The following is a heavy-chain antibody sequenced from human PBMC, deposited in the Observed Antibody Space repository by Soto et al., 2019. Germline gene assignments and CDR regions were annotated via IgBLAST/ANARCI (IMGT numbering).Heavy chain of an antibody. J-gene: IGHJ6*03. D-gene: IGHD6-6*01. CDR1: SGSISSSNW. CDR2: IYHSGST. CDR3: ARVGREYSSSSDYYYYYYYMDV. Sequence: QVQLQESGPGLVKPSGTLSLTCAVSSGSISSSNWWSWVRQPPGKGLEWIGEIYHSGSTNYNPSLKSRVTISVDKSKNQFSLKLSSVTAADTAVYYCARVGREYSSSSDYYYYYYYMDVWGKGTTVTVSS. V-gene: IGHV4-4*02.